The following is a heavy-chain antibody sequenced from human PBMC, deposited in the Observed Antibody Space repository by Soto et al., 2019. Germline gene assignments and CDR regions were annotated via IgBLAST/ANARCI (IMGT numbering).Heavy chain of an antibody. CDR2: INHSGST. D-gene: IGHD3-10*01. J-gene: IGHJ4*02. Sequence: LSLTCAVYGGSFSGYYWSWIRQPPGKGLEWIGEINHSGSTNYNPSLKSRVTISVDTSKNQFSLKLSSVTAADTAVYYCARAMVRGVIALDYWGQGTLVTVSS. CDR1: GGSFSGYY. V-gene: IGHV4-34*01. CDR3: ARAMVRGVIALDY.